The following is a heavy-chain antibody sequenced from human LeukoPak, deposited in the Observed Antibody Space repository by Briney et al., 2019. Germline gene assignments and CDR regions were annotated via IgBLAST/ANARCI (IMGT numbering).Heavy chain of an antibody. J-gene: IGHJ6*02. CDR1: GGSFSGYY. CDR2: INHSGST. Sequence: SETLSLTCAVYGGSFSGYYWSWIRQPPGKGLEWIGEINHSGSTNYNPSLKSRVTISVDTSKNQFSLKLSSVTAADTAVYYCLYYYYGMDVWGQGTTVAVSS. CDR3: LYYYYGMDV. V-gene: IGHV4-34*01.